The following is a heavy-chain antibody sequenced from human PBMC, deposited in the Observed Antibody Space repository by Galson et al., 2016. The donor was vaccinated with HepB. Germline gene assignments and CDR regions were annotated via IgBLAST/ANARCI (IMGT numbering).Heavy chain of an antibody. CDR1: GFTFSSYA. CDR3: ARGLVNTIFGVVISYYYIDV. D-gene: IGHD3-3*01. J-gene: IGHJ6*03. Sequence: SLRLSCAASGFTFSSYAMSWVRQAPGKGLEWVSPISGTSSYIYYADSVKGRITISRDNAKNSLYLQMNSLRAEDTAVYYCARGLVNTIFGVVISYYYIDVWGEGTTVTVSS. CDR2: ISGTSSYI. V-gene: IGHV3-21*01.